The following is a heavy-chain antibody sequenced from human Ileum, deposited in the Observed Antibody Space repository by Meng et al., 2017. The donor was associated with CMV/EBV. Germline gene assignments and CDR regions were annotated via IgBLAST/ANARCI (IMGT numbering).Heavy chain of an antibody. J-gene: IGHJ4*02. Sequence: SVKVSCKTSGITFSGYTINWVRQAPGQGLEWMGKIIPILGVANSAQSFQGRLTLTADKYTDTAYMELSSLRSEDTAVYFCARDGGYRNDYWGRGTLVTVSS. CDR1: GITFSGYT. V-gene: IGHV1-69*04. CDR2: IIPILGVA. D-gene: IGHD5-12*01. CDR3: ARDGGYRNDY.